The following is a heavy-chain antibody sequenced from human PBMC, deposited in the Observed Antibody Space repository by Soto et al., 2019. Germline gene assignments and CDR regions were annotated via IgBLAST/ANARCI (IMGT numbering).Heavy chain of an antibody. J-gene: IGHJ5*02. CDR3: ARCEVGRGSGWSMFDP. V-gene: IGHV1-18*01. CDR2: ISAYNGNT. CDR1: GYTFTSYG. Sequence: ASVKVSCKASGYTFTSYGISWVRQAPGQGLEWMGWISAYNGNTNYAQKLQGRVTMTTDTSTSTAYMELRSLRPDDTAVYYCARCEVGRGSGWSMFDPWGQGTLVTVSS. D-gene: IGHD6-19*01.